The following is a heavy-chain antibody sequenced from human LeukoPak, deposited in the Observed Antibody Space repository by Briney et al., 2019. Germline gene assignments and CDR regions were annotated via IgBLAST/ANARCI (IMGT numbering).Heavy chain of an antibody. J-gene: IGHJ4*02. V-gene: IGHV3-30*18. D-gene: IGHD5-18*01. CDR3: AKDLRDTAMVFHN. CDR1: GFTFSSYD. Sequence: GGSLRLSCAASGFTFSSYDMHWVRQAPGKGLEWVAVISYDGSNKYYADSVKGRFTISRDNSKNTLYLQMNSLRAEDTAVYYCAKDLRDTAMVFHNWGQGTLVTVSS. CDR2: ISYDGSNK.